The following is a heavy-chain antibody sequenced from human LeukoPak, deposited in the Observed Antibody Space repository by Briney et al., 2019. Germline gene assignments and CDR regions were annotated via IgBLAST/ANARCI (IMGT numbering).Heavy chain of an antibody. J-gene: IGHJ4*02. D-gene: IGHD4-17*01. CDR2: IYYSGST. CDR1: GGSISSYY. Sequence: SETLSLTCTVSGGSISSYYWSWIRQPPGKGLEWIGYIYYSGSTNYNPSLKGRVTISVDTSKNQFSLKLSSVTAADTAVYYCARESAGVTTYFDYWGQGTLVTVSS. CDR3: ARESAGVTTYFDY. V-gene: IGHV4-59*01.